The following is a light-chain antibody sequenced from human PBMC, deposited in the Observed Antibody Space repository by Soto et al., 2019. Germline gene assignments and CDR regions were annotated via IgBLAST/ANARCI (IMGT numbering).Light chain of an antibody. V-gene: IGKV1-17*01. CDR2: LAS. CDR3: LQHNSHPYT. Sequence: DIRMTQSPSSLSASVGDRVTLTCRASQVINNDLGWYQQKPGKAPKRLISLASRLEGGVPSRFSGSRSATEFTLTISSLQPEDFATYYCLQHNSHPYTFGQGTNLEI. J-gene: IGKJ2*01. CDR1: QVINND.